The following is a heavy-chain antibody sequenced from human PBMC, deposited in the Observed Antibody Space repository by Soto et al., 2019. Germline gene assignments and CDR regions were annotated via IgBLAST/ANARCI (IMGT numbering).Heavy chain of an antibody. CDR3: ARIVPAANGGGSYNWFDP. CDR2: IIPIFGTA. J-gene: IGHJ5*02. CDR1: GGTFSSYA. Sequence: QVQLVQSGAEVKKHGSSVKVSCKASGGTFSSYAISWVRQAPGQGIEWMGGIIPIFGTANYAQKFQGRVTITADESTSTAYMELSSLRSEDTAVYYCARIVPAANGGGSYNWFDPWGQGTLVNVSS. V-gene: IGHV1-69*01. D-gene: IGHD2-2*01.